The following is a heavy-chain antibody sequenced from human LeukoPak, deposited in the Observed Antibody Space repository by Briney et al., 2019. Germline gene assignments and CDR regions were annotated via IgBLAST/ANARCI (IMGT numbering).Heavy chain of an antibody. CDR3: GRGVGSSWFYY. CDR2: IHETSSPI. CDR1: GITSSGYS. Sequence: GGSLRLSCAASGITSSGYSMTWVRQAPGKGLEWVSYIHETSSPIYYADSVKGRFTVSRDNAKNSLYLQMNSLRAEDMAVYYCGRGVGSSWFYYWGQGTLVTVSS. D-gene: IGHD6-13*01. V-gene: IGHV3-48*01. J-gene: IGHJ4*02.